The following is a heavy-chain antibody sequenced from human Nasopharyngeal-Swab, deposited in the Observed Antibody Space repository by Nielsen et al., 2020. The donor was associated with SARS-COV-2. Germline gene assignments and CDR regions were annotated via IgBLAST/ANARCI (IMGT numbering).Heavy chain of an antibody. D-gene: IGHD5-18*01. CDR1: GFTFSNYW. CDR2: IYYSGSI. V-gene: IGHV4-59*13. CDR3: ARGAEYSYGYYAFDI. Sequence: ESLKISCADSGFTFSNYWMTWIRQPPGKGLEWIGYIYYSGSIHYNPSLKSRVTISLDTSKNQFSLRLSSLTAADTAVYYCARGAEYSYGYYAFDIWGPGTMVTVSS. J-gene: IGHJ3*02.